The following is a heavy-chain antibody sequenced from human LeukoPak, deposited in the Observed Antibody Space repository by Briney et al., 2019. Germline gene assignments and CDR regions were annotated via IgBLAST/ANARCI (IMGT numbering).Heavy chain of an antibody. CDR2: INHSGST. V-gene: IGHV4-34*01. D-gene: IGHD4-17*01. J-gene: IGHJ6*03. CDR3: ARGANYGDYPHRYYYMDV. CDR1: GGSFSGYY. Sequence: SETLSLICAVYGGSFSGYYWSWIRQPPGKGLERIGEINHSGSTNYNPSLKSRVTISVDTSKNQFSLKLSSVTAADTAVYYCARGANYGDYPHRYYYMDVWGKGTTVTVSS.